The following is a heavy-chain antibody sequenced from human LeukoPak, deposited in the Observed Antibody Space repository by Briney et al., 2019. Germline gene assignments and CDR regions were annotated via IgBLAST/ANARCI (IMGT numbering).Heavy chain of an antibody. CDR2: INAGNGKT. Sequence: ASVKVSCKASGYIFSAYAIHWVRQAPGQGLEGMGRINAGNGKTKYSQKFQGRVTITRDTSAGTAYMELSGLRSEDTAVYYCARARWTSTVTTYYLDYWGQGTLVTVSS. CDR3: ARARWTSTVTTYYLDY. D-gene: IGHD4-17*01. V-gene: IGHV1-3*01. J-gene: IGHJ4*02. CDR1: GYIFSAYA.